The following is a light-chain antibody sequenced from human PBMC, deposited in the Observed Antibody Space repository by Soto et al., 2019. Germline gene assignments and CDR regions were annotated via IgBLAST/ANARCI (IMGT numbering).Light chain of an antibody. J-gene: IGLJ1*01. CDR3: CSYAGKSYA. CDR2: DVS. V-gene: IGLV2-11*01. CDR1: SSDVGGYNY. Sequence: QSALTQPRSVSGSPGQSVTISCTGTSSDVGGYNYVSWYQQHPGKAPKLMIYDVSKRPSGVPDRFSGSKSGSTASLTISGLQAEDEADYHCCSYAGKSYALGTGTKVTVL.